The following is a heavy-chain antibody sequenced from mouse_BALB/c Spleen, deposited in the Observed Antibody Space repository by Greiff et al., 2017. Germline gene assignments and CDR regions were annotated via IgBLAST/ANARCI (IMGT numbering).Heavy chain of an antibody. CDR1: GFTFSSYA. V-gene: IGHV5-9-4*01. Sequence: EVKLMESGGGLVKPGGSLKLSCAASGFTFSSYAMSWVRQSPEKRLEWVAEISSGGSYTYYPDTVTGRFTISRDNAKNTLYLEMSSLRSEDTAMYYCARGGTLAWFAYWGQGTLVTVSA. CDR3: ARGGTLAWFAY. J-gene: IGHJ3*01. CDR2: ISSGGSYT. D-gene: IGHD3-3*01.